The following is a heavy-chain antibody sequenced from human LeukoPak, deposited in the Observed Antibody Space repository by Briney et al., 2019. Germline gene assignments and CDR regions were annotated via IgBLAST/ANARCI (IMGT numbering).Heavy chain of an antibody. Sequence: PSETLSLTCTVSGGSISSYYWSWIRQPPGKGLEWIGYIYYSGSTNYNPSLKSRVTISVDTSKNQFSLKLSSVTAADTAVYYCARPRWLQYFDYWGQGTLVTVSS. CDR3: ARPRWLQYFDY. CDR1: GGSISSYY. J-gene: IGHJ4*02. D-gene: IGHD5-24*01. CDR2: IYYSGST. V-gene: IGHV4-59*12.